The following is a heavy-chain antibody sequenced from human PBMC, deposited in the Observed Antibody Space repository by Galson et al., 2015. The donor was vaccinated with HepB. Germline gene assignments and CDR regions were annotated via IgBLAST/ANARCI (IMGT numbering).Heavy chain of an antibody. D-gene: IGHD4-23*01. J-gene: IGHJ4*02. Sequence: SVKVSCKASGYTFITYYIYWVRQAPGQGVEWMGLINPSGGSTRYAQRFQGRVTMTRDTSTSTVYMELSSLRSEDTAVYYCATERGTDYGGKVRDYWGQGTLVTVSS. CDR2: INPSGGST. CDR3: ATERGTDYGGKVRDY. CDR1: GYTFITYY. V-gene: IGHV1-46*01.